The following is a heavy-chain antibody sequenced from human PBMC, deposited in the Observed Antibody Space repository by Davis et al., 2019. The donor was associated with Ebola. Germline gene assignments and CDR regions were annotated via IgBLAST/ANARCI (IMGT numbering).Heavy chain of an antibody. J-gene: IGHJ4*02. Sequence: ASVKVSCKASGYTFTSYYMHWVRQAPGQGLEWMGIINPSGGSTSYAQKFQGRVTMTRDTSTSTVYMELSSLRTEDTALYFCAREQPETFNFDYWGQGTLVTVSS. CDR3: AREQPETFNFDY. CDR1: GYTFTSYY. CDR2: INPSGGST. D-gene: IGHD3-16*01. V-gene: IGHV1-46*01.